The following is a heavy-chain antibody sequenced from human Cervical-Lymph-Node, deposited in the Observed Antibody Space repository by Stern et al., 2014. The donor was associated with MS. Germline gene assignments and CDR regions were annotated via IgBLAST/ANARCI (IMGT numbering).Heavy chain of an antibody. V-gene: IGHV3-9*01. D-gene: IGHD6-13*01. CDR1: GFTFDDYA. Sequence: VQLVETGGGLVQPGRSLRLSCAVSGFTFDDYAMHWVRQAPGKGLECVSGISWNSGSIGYADSVKGPLPNSRDNATNSQYSPLNSLRADDTALYYCAKSFSSSWYVAYYFDYWGQGILVTVSS. CDR3: AKSFSSSWYVAYYFDY. J-gene: IGHJ4*02. CDR2: ISWNSGSI.